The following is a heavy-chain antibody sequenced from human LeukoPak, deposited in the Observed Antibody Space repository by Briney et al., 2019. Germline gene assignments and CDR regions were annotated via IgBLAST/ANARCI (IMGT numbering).Heavy chain of an antibody. V-gene: IGHV1-2*02. CDR3: ARDGRLTIFVRGIITEGSPPKN. J-gene: IGHJ4*02. D-gene: IGHD3-10*01. Sequence: ASVKVSCKASGYTFTDSYMHWVRQAPGQGLEWMGWINPKTGGTKYAQRFQGRVTMTRATSIRTAYMELNSLRSDDPAVYYCARDGRLTIFVRGIITEGSPPKNWGQGTLVTVSS. CDR1: GYTFTDSY. CDR2: INPKTGGT.